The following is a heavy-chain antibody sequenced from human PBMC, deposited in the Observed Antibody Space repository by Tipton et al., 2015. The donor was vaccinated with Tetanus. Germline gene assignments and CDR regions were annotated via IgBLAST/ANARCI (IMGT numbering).Heavy chain of an antibody. Sequence: SLRLSCAASGFTFSSYAMSWVRQAPGKGLEWVSAISGSGGSTYYADSVKGLFTISRDNSKNTLYLQMNSLKTEDTAVYYCTTRYDSSGYWGNFDYWGQGTLVTVSS. CDR3: TTRYDSSGYWGNFDY. CDR1: GFTFSSYA. CDR2: ISGSGGST. V-gene: IGHV3-23*01. J-gene: IGHJ4*02. D-gene: IGHD3-22*01.